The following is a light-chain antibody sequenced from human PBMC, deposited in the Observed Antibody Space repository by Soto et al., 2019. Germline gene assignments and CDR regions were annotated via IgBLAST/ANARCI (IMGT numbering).Light chain of an antibody. CDR3: QQYYNWRPR. CDR2: DAS. J-gene: IGKJ1*01. CDR1: QSVSSN. Sequence: EIEMTQSPATLSVSPGEEATLSCRASQSVSSNLAWYQQKPGQAPRLLIYDASTRATGIPARFSGSGSGTEFTPTISRLLSEDFAVYYCQQYYNWRPRFGQGTKVDIK. V-gene: IGKV3-15*01.